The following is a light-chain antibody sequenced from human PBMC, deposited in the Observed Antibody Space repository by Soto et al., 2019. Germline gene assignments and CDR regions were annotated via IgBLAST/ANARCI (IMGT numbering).Light chain of an antibody. CDR1: QGISGW. V-gene: IGKV1-12*01. CDR2: AAS. J-gene: IGKJ4*01. Sequence: DLQMTQSPSSVSASVGDRVTITCRASQGISGWLAWYQQKPGKAPKLLIYAASTLESGVPSRFSGGRSGTDFTLIINDLQPEDFATYYCQQATISQLTFGGGTKVEIK. CDR3: QQATISQLT.